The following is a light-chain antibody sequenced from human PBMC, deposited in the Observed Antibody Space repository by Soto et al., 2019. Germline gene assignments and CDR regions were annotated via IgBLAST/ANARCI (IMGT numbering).Light chain of an antibody. CDR3: QQYGSSGT. J-gene: IGKJ1*01. V-gene: IGKV3-20*01. CDR1: QSVSNNY. Sequence: VLTQSAGTLSLSQGERATLSCRASQSVSNNYLAWYQQKPGQAPRLLIYGASNRATGIPDRFSGSGSGTDFTLTSSRLEPEDFAVYYCQQYGSSGTFGQGTKVDIK. CDR2: GAS.